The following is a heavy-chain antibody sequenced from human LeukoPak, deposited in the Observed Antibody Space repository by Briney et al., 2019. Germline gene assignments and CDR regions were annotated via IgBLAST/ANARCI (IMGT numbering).Heavy chain of an antibody. J-gene: IGHJ4*02. CDR2: ISGSGGST. D-gene: IGHD2-2*01. CDR1: GFTFSSYA. Sequence: PGGSLRLSCAASGFTFSSYAMSRVRQAPGKGLEWVSAISGSGGSTYYADSVKGRFTISRDNSKNTLYLQMNSLRAADTAVYYCANPSVVVPAAGWGQGTLVTVSS. CDR3: ANPSVVVPAAG. V-gene: IGHV3-23*01.